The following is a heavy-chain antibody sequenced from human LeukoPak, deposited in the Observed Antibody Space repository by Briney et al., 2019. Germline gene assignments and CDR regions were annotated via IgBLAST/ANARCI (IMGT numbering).Heavy chain of an antibody. D-gene: IGHD6-13*01. Sequence: GGSLRLSCAASGFTVSGNYMSWVRQAPGKGLEWVSIISGSGTSTDYADSVKGRFTISRDNSKNTLYLQMNSLRAEDTAVYYCAKSFGPVIAAAGSGADWGQGTLVTVSS. CDR1: GFTVSGNY. J-gene: IGHJ4*02. CDR2: ISGSGTST. CDR3: AKSFGPVIAAAGSGAD. V-gene: IGHV3-23*01.